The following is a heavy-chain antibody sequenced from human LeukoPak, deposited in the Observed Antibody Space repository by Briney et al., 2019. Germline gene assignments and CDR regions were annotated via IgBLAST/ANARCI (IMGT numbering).Heavy chain of an antibody. D-gene: IGHD6-6*01. CDR3: AKTKYSGSSADY. CDR1: GFTFSSYW. CDR2: IKQDGSEK. Sequence: GGSLRLSCAASGFTFSSYWMSWVRQAPGKGLEWVTNIKQDGSEKYYVDSVKGRFTISRDNAKNSLYLQMNSLRVEDTAVYYCAKTKYSGSSADYWGQGILVTVSS. V-gene: IGHV3-7*01. J-gene: IGHJ4*02.